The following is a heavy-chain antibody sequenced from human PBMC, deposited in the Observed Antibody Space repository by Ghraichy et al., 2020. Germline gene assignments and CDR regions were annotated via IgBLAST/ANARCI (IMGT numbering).Heavy chain of an antibody. CDR3: ARDGGRITRDLDYYYYYGMDV. CDR1: GGSISSAGYY. V-gene: IGHV4-31*03. Sequence: TLSLTCTVSGGSISSAGYYWSWIRQHPGKAPEWIGYIYYSGSTYYNPSLKSRVTISVDTSKNQFSLKLSSVTAADTAVYYCARDGGRITRDLDYYYYYGMDVWGQGTTVTVSS. D-gene: IGHD3-3*01. CDR2: IYYSGST. J-gene: IGHJ6*02.